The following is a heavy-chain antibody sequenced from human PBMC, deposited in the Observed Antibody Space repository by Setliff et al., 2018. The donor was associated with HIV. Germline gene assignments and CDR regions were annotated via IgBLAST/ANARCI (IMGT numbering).Heavy chain of an antibody. J-gene: IGHJ5*02. V-gene: IGHV1-18*01. CDR3: ARDMFEIWERSLAKGDEFDP. CDR2: ISGDNGRT. CDR1: GYIFTNYG. D-gene: IGHD3-10*02. Sequence: ASVKVSCKASGYIFTNYGISWVRQAPGQGLQWMGWISGDNGRTDYAQNFQGRVTMTTDTSTNTAYMELRSLTSDDTAIYYCARDMFEIWERSLAKGDEFDPWGQGSLVTVSS.